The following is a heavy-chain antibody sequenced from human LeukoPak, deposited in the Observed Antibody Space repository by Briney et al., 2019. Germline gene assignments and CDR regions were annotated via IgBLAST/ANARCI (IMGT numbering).Heavy chain of an antibody. D-gene: IGHD6-6*01. CDR3: AKRGHSSSSGAPDLDY. CDR1: GFTFGSYA. CDR2: ISSSAGNT. V-gene: IGHV3-23*01. Sequence: PGGSLRLSCSASGFTFGSYAMSWVRQAPGKGLEWVSTISSSAGNTYCADSVKGRFTISRDNSKNTLYVQMNSLRAEDTAVYYCAKRGHSSSSGAPDLDYWGQGTLVTVSS. J-gene: IGHJ4*02.